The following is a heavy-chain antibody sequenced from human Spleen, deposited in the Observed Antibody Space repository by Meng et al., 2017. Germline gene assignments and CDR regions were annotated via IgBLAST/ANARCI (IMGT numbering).Heavy chain of an antibody. V-gene: IGHV1-18*01. D-gene: IGHD2-21*02. CDR2: ISVYNGNT. J-gene: IGHJ4*02. Sequence: QVQVVRSGAEVKSPGASGKVSCKASGYTFSSYGISWVRQAPGQGLAWMGWISVYNGNTKYAQKLQGRVTMTSDTSTSTAYMELRSLRSDDTAVYYCARVIRMTSPDFDYWGQGTLVTVSS. CDR1: GYTFSSYG. CDR3: ARVIRMTSPDFDY.